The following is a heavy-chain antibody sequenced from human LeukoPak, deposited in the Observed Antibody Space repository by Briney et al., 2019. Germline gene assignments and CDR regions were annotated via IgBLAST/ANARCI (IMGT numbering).Heavy chain of an antibody. CDR1: GGSISSYY. CDR2: IYYSGST. V-gene: IGHV4-59*01. CDR3: ARKVTMDYVNWFDP. Sequence: SETLSLTCTVSGGSISSYYWSWIRQPPGKGLEWIGCIYYSGSTNYNPSLKSRVTISVDTSKNQFSLKVSSVTAADTAVYYCARKVTMDYVNWFDPWGQGTLVTVSS. D-gene: IGHD3-10*01. J-gene: IGHJ5*02.